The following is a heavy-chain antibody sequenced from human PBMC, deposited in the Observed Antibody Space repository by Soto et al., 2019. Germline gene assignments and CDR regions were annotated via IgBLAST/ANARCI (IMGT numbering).Heavy chain of an antibody. CDR3: ARVGCSSTSCSRAYNWFDP. V-gene: IGHV1-69*13. CDR1: GGTFSSYA. J-gene: IGHJ5*02. Sequence: SVKVSCKASGGTFSSYAISWVRQAPGQGLEWMGGIIPIFGTANYAQKFQGRVTITADESTSTAYMELSSLRSEDTAVYYCARVGCSSTSCSRAYNWFDPWGQGTLVTV. CDR2: IIPIFGTA. D-gene: IGHD2-2*01.